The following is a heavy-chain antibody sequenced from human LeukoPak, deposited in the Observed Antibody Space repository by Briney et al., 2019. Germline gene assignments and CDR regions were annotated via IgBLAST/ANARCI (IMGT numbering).Heavy chain of an antibody. Sequence: GGSLRLSCAASGFTFSSYGMHWVRQAPGKGLEWVAVISYDGSNKYYADSVKGRFTISRDNSKNTLYLQMNSLRAEDTAVYYCAKDRRSSSWYSILYYYYGMDVWGQGTTVTVSS. CDR1: GFTFSSYG. D-gene: IGHD6-13*01. CDR3: AKDRRSSSWYSILYYYYGMDV. V-gene: IGHV3-30*18. J-gene: IGHJ6*02. CDR2: ISYDGSNK.